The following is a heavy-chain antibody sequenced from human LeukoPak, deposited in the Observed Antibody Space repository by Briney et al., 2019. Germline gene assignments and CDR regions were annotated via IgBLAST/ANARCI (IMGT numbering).Heavy chain of an antibody. CDR1: GFTFSSYS. Sequence: PGGSLRLSCAASGFTFSSYSMNWVRQAPGKGLEWVSSISSSSSYIYYADSVKGRFTISRDNAKNSLYLQMYSLRAEDTAVYYCAREGEMATILYYFDYWGQGTLVTVSS. J-gene: IGHJ4*02. V-gene: IGHV3-21*01. CDR3: AREGEMATILYYFDY. CDR2: ISSSSSYI. D-gene: IGHD5-24*01.